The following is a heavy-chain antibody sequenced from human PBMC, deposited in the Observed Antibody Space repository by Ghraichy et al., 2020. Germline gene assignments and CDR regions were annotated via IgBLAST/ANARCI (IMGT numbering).Heavy chain of an antibody. J-gene: IGHJ6*02. V-gene: IGHV3-21*01. Sequence: GGSLRLSCAASGFTFSSYSMNWVRQAPGKGLEWVSSISSSSSYIYYADSVKGRFTISRDNAKNSLYLQMNSLRAEDTAVYYCARDRTSVKDDFWSGYYVFYYYYGMDVWGQGTTVTVSS. D-gene: IGHD3-3*01. CDR1: GFTFSSYS. CDR3: ARDRTSVKDDFWSGYYVFYYYYGMDV. CDR2: ISSSSSYI.